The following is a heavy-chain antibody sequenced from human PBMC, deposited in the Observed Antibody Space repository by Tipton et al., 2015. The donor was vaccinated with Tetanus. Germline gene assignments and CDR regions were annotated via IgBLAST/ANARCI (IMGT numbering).Heavy chain of an antibody. J-gene: IGHJ4*02. CDR3: ARDQARGARGWNYFDS. D-gene: IGHD6-6*01. V-gene: IGHV4-31*03. CDR1: GGSLSRGGYY. Sequence: GLVKPSQTLSLTCTVSGGSLSRGGYYWTWIRQNPGKGLEWIGDIYFSGSTYYNPSLKSRVTISVDTSKNQFSLRLNPVTAADTAVYYCARDQARGARGWNYFDSWGQGTLVTVSS. CDR2: IYFSGST.